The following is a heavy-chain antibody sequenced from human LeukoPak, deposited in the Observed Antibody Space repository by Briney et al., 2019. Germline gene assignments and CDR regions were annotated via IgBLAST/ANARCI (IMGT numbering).Heavy chain of an antibody. CDR2: ISYDGSNK. CDR3: AKGMKLSGSYEYYFDY. J-gene: IGHJ4*02. D-gene: IGHD1-26*01. V-gene: IGHV3-30*18. Sequence: GGSLRLSCAASGFTFSSYGMHWVRQAPGKGLEWVAVISYDGSNKYYADSVKGRFTISRDNSKNTLYLQMSSLRAEDMALYYCAKGMKLSGSYEYYFDYWGQGTLVTVSS. CDR1: GFTFSSYG.